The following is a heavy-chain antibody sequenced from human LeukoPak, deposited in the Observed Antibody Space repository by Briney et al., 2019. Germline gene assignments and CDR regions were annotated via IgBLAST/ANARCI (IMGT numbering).Heavy chain of an antibody. D-gene: IGHD3-3*01. CDR3: ARSSLYYDFWSGYYYSPFGNYGMDV. J-gene: IGHJ6*02. V-gene: IGHV1-8*01. Sequence: ASVKVSCKASGYTFTSYDINWVRQATGQGLEWMGWMNPNSGNTGYAQKFQGRVTMTRNTSISTAYMELSSLRSEDTAVYYCARSSLYYDFWSGYYYSPFGNYGMDVWGQGTTVTVSS. CDR2: MNPNSGNT. CDR1: GYTFTSYD.